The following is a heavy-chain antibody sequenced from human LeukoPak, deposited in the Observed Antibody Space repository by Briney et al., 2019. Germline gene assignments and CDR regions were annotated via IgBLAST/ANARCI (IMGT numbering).Heavy chain of an antibody. J-gene: IGHJ4*02. Sequence: SETLSLTCTVSGGSISSMSHFWGWIRQPRGKGLEWIAGNYYRGSTYYNPSLKSRVTISVDTSKNQFSLKLSSVTAADTAVYYCARTMASSGWDFDSWGQGTLVTVSA. CDR3: ARTMASSGWDFDS. D-gene: IGHD6-19*01. CDR1: GGSISSMSHF. V-gene: IGHV4-39*01. CDR2: NYYRGST.